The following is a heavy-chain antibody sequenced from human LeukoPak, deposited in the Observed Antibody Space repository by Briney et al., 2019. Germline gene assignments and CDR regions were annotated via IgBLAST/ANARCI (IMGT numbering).Heavy chain of an antibody. D-gene: IGHD6-19*01. CDR1: GGTFSSYA. V-gene: IGHV1-69*05. J-gene: IGHJ4*02. Sequence: SVKVSCKASGGTFSSYAISWVRQAPGQGLEWMGGIIPIFGTANYAQKPQGRVTMTTDTSTSTAYMELRSLRSDDTAVYYCARGIAVAGILPRYFDYWGQGTLVTVSS. CDR3: ARGIAVAGILPRYFDY. CDR2: IIPIFGTA.